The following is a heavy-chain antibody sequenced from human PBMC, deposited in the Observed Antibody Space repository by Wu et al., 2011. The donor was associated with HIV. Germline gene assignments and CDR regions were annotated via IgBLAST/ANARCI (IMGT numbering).Heavy chain of an antibody. CDR1: AYIFTNYY. CDR2: INPDGGIT. CDR3: ARDPLRTKRAFDI. D-gene: IGHD2-8*01. J-gene: IGHJ3*02. V-gene: IGHV1-46*01. Sequence: QVQLVQSGAEVKKPGASVKVSCKASAYIFTNYYMHWVRQAPGQGLEWMGIINPDGGITSYAQNFQDRVTMTTDTSTSTVYMELNSLRSEDTAVYYCARDPLRTKRAFDIWGQGTMVTVSS.